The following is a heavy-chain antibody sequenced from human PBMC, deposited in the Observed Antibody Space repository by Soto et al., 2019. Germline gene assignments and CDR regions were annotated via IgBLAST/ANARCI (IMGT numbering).Heavy chain of an antibody. J-gene: IGHJ4*02. CDR1: GYTFTSPA. D-gene: IGHD6-19*01. CDR2: INAGNGNT. CDR3: ARGPGSGWYDY. V-gene: IGHV1-3*01. Sequence: DPVKVSCNASGYTFTSPAMHWVRQAPGQRLEWMGWINAGNGNTKYSQKFQGRVTITRDTSASTAYMELSSLRSEDTAVYYCARGPGSGWYDYWGQGTLVTVSS.